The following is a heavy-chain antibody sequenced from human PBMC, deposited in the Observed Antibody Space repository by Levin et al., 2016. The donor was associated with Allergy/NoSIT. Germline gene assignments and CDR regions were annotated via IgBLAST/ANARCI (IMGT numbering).Heavy chain of an antibody. D-gene: IGHD3-16*02. J-gene: IGHJ3*02. Sequence: RQAPGKALEWLAIIYWDDDKRYTPSLRSRFTITKDTSVNQVVLTMTNMDPVDTATYFCAHIMITYGGVIRDDAFDIWGQGTMVTVSS. CDR2: IYWDDDK. V-gene: IGHV2-5*02. CDR3: AHIMITYGGVIRDDAFDI.